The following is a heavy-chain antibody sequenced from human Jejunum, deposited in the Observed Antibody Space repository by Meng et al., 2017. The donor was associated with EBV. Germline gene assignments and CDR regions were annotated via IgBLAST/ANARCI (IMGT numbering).Heavy chain of an antibody. Sequence: VQLVQSGAEVKKPGASVKVSWKASAYTFAGYYMHWVRQAPGQGLEWMGRINPNSGGANYAQKFQGRVTMTRDTSISTAYMELSRLRSDDTAVYYCAREGLVGDLRYFDLWGRGTLVTVSS. V-gene: IGHV1-2*06. J-gene: IGHJ2*01. D-gene: IGHD3-16*01. CDR1: AYTFAGYY. CDR2: INPNSGGA. CDR3: AREGLVGDLRYFDL.